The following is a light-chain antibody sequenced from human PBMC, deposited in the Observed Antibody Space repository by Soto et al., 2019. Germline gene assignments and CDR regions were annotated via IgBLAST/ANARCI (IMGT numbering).Light chain of an antibody. V-gene: IGLV2-18*02. CDR2: EVS. Sequence: QSALTQPRSVSGSPGQSVTISCTGTTTDVGTYNSVSWYQQHPGKAPKLMIYEVSNRPSGVSHRFSGSKSGNTASLTISGLQPEDEADYYCSSYTTSSTLVFGTGTKLTVL. CDR3: SSYTTSSTLV. CDR1: TTDVGTYNS. J-gene: IGLJ1*01.